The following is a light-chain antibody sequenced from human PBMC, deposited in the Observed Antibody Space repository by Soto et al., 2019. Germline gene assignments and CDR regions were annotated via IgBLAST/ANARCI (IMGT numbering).Light chain of an antibody. CDR2: DVI. V-gene: IGLV1-44*01. Sequence: QSVLTQPPSVSGTPGQRVTISCSGSSSNIGSNTVNWYQQFPGTAPKLMIYDVIKRPSGVPYRFSGSKSGNTASLTISGLQADDEADYYCCSYAGNFIWVFGGGTKVTVL. CDR1: SSNIGSNT. J-gene: IGLJ3*02. CDR3: CSYAGNFIWV.